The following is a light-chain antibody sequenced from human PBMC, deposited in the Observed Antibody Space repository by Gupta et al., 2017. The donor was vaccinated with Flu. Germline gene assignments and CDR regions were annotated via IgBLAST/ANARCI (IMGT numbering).Light chain of an antibody. J-gene: IGLJ2*01. CDR3: QVWDNDSHHHVV. V-gene: IGLV3-21*02. CDR1: NIAIKS. Sequence: SYALTPALSVSAAPGQTARITCGGDNIAIKSVHWYQQKPGQAPLLVVYDDSDRPSGIPERFSASNSGNTATLTISRVEAGDEADYYCQVWDNDSHHHVVFGGGTKLTVL. CDR2: DDS.